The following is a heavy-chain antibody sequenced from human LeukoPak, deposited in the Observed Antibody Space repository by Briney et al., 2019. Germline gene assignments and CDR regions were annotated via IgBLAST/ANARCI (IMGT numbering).Heavy chain of an antibody. V-gene: IGHV3-7*01. J-gene: IGHJ4*02. CDR3: ARGGDSSGYYYSPLYY. CDR1: GFIFSSYW. D-gene: IGHD3-22*01. CDR2: IKQDGSEK. Sequence: PGGSLRLSCAASGFIFSSYWMSWVRQAPGKGLEGVAKIKQDGSEKYYVDSVKGRFTISRDNAKNSLYLQMNSLRAEDTAVYYCARGGDSSGYYYSPLYYWGQGTLVTVSS.